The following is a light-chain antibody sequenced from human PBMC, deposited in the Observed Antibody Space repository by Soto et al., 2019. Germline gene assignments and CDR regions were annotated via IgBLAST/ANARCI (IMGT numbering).Light chain of an antibody. V-gene: IGKV3-20*01. CDR1: QSVSINS. CDR3: QQYSSSWYT. J-gene: IGKJ2*01. Sequence: EVVLTQSPDTLPLSPGERATLSCRASQSVSINSLVWYQQKPGQAPRLLIYGASNRATGIPDRFSASGSGTDFTLTISRLEPEDFAMYHCQQYSSSWYTFGQGTKVEVK. CDR2: GAS.